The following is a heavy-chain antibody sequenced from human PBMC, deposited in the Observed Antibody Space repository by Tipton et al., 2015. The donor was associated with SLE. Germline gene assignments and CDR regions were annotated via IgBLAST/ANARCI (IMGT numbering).Heavy chain of an antibody. CDR2: ISGPGTTT. CDR1: GFSFSNYA. D-gene: IGHD3-10*01. CDR3: AKDEGRGFDP. J-gene: IGHJ5*02. V-gene: IGHV3-23*01. Sequence: SLRLSCAASGFSFSNYAMSWVRQAPGKGLEWVSAISGPGTTTRYADSVKGRFTISRDNSKNTLYLQMHSLRAEDTAVYYCAKDEGRGFDPWGQGTLVTVSS.